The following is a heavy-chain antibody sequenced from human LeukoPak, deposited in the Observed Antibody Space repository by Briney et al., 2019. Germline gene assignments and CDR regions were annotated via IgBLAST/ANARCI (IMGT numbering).Heavy chain of an antibody. CDR1: GGSISSGGYY. Sequence: SETLSLTCTVSGGSISSGGYYWSWIRQPPGKGLEWIGYIYHSGSTYYNPSLKSRVTISVDRSKNQFSLKLSSVTAADTAVYYCAREWARPPFHYYYMDVWGKGTTVTVSS. CDR3: AREWARPPFHYYYMDV. D-gene: IGHD6-6*01. J-gene: IGHJ6*03. V-gene: IGHV4-30-2*01. CDR2: IYHSGST.